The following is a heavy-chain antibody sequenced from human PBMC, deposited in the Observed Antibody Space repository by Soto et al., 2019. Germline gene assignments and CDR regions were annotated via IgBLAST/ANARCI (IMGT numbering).Heavy chain of an antibody. Sequence: WASVKVSCKASGGTFSSYAISWVRQAPGQGLEWMGGIIPIFGTANYAQKFQGRVTITADESTSTAYMELSSLRSEDTAVYYCARVVVAASYYYYGMDVWGQGTTVTVSS. CDR2: IIPIFGTA. J-gene: IGHJ6*02. CDR3: ARVVVAASYYYYGMDV. CDR1: GGTFSSYA. V-gene: IGHV1-69*13. D-gene: IGHD2-15*01.